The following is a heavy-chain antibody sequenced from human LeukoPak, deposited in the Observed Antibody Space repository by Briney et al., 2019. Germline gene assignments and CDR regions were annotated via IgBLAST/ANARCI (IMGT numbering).Heavy chain of an antibody. CDR1: GGSISSYY. V-gene: IGHV4-59*12. J-gene: IGHJ5*02. CDR3: ATARAGAAFRWFDP. CDR2: IYYSGST. D-gene: IGHD6-19*01. Sequence: SETLSLTCTVSGGSISSYYWSWIRQPPGKGLEWIGYIYYSGSTNYSPSLKSRVTISVDTSKNQFSLKLSSVTAADTAVYYCATARAGAAFRWFDPWGQGTLVTVSS.